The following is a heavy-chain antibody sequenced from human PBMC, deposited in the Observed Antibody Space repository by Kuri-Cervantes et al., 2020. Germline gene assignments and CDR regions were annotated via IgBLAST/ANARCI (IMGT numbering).Heavy chain of an antibody. J-gene: IGHJ4*02. V-gene: IGHV3-23*01. CDR1: GFTFSSYA. Sequence: GESLKISCAASGFTFSSYAMSWVRQAPGKGLEWVSAISGSGGSTYYADSVKGRFTISRDNSKNTLYLQMNGLRAEDTAVYYCAKGARGSGRSQLVERYDYWGQGTLVTVSS. CDR3: AKGARGSGRSQLVERYDY. CDR2: ISGSGGST. D-gene: IGHD6-13*01.